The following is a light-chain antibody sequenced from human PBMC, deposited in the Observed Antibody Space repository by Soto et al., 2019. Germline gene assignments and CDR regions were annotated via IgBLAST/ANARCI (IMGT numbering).Light chain of an antibody. CDR3: CSYAGSSTFI. J-gene: IGLJ2*01. CDR2: EVT. Sequence: QSVLTQPASVSGSPGQSITISCTGTSSDVGSHNLVSWYQQHPGKAPRLMIYEVTKRPSGVSDHFSGSKSDNTASLTISGLQAEDEADYYCCSYAGSSTFIFGGGTQLTVL. CDR1: SSDVGSHNL. V-gene: IGLV2-23*02.